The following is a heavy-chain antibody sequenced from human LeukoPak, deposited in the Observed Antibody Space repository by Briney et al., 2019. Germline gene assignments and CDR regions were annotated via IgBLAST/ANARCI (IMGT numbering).Heavy chain of an antibody. D-gene: IGHD6-6*01. V-gene: IGHV3-21*01. CDR3: ARDPKGSSSGYFDY. CDR1: GFTFSSYS. Sequence: GGSLRLSCAASGFTFSSYSMNWVRQAPGKGLEWVSSISSSSYIYYADSVKGRFTISRDNAKNSLYLQMNSLRAEDTAVYYCARDPKGSSSGYFDYWGQGTLVTVSS. J-gene: IGHJ4*02. CDR2: ISSSSYI.